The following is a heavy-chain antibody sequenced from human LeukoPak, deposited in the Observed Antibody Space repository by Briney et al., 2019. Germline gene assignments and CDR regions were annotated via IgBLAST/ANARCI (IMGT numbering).Heavy chain of an antibody. CDR3: ARSYYYGMDV. J-gene: IGHJ6*02. Sequence: SETLSLTCTVSGGSISSYYWSWVRHPPGKGLEWIGYIYYSGSTNYNPSLKSRVTISVDTSKTQFSLKLSAATAADTAVYYCARSYYYGMDVWGQGTTVTVSS. V-gene: IGHV4-59*08. CDR2: IYYSGST. CDR1: GGSISSYY.